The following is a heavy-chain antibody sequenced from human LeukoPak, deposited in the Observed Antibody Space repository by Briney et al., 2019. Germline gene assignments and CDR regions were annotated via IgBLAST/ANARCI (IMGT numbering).Heavy chain of an antibody. CDR1: EFDFSSHA. J-gene: IGHJ5*02. Sequence: QSGGSLRLSCAASEFDFSSHAMTWVRQAPGKGLEWVSAISISGSKTYYADSVKGRFTISRDNSKNTLYLQMNSLRAEDTAVYYCAKAPSSSSVCCWFDPWGQGTLVTVSS. CDR3: AKAPSSSSVCCWFDP. D-gene: IGHD6-6*01. V-gene: IGHV3-23*01. CDR2: ISISGSKT.